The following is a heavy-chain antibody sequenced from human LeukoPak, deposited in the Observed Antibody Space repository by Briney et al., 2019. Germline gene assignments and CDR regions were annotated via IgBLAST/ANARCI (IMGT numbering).Heavy chain of an antibody. J-gene: IGHJ6*02. V-gene: IGHV3-9*01. CDR1: GFTFDDYA. CDR2: ISWNSGSI. Sequence: GGSLRLSCAASGFTFDDYAMHWVRQAPGKGLEWVAGISWNSGSICYADSVKGRFTISRDNAKNSLYLQMNSLRAEDTALYYCAKSTEPPDDYYYGMDVWGQGTTVTVSS. CDR3: AKSTEPPDDYYYGMDV. D-gene: IGHD1-14*01.